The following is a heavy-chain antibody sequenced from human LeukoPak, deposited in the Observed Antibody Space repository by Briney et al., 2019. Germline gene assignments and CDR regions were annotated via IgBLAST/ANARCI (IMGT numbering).Heavy chain of an antibody. CDR1: GGSISSSGYY. J-gene: IGHJ4*02. CDR2: IYYSGST. V-gene: IGHV4-39*01. CDR3: ARGILSGWYYFDY. Sequence: SETLSLTCTVSGGSISSSGYYWGWIRQPPGKGLEWIGNIYYSGSTYYNPSLKSRVTIPVDTSKNQFSLKLSSVTAADTAVYYCARGILSGWYYFDYWGQGTLVTVSS. D-gene: IGHD6-19*01.